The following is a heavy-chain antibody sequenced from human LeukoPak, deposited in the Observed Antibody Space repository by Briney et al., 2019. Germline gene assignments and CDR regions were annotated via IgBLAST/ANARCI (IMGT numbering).Heavy chain of an antibody. Sequence: SGPTLVKPTETLTLTCTVSGFSLSNARMGVSWIRQPPGKALEWLAHIFSNDEKSYSTSLKSRLTISKDTSKSQVVLTMTNMDPVDTATYYCARITDSSGYYAFDIWGQGTMVTVSS. CDR3: ARITDSSGYYAFDI. D-gene: IGHD3-22*01. CDR1: GFSLSNARMG. V-gene: IGHV2-26*01. J-gene: IGHJ3*02. CDR2: IFSNDEK.